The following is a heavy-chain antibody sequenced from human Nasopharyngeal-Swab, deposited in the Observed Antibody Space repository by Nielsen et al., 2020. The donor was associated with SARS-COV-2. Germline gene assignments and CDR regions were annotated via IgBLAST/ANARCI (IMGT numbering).Heavy chain of an antibody. CDR2: INPNSGGT. CDR3: ARNDEVVRFGVDY. CDR1: GYTFTGYY. V-gene: IGHV1-2*06. D-gene: IGHD3-16*01. J-gene: IGHJ4*02. Sequence: ASVKVSCKASGYTFTGYYMHWVRQAPGQGLEWMGRINPNSGGTNYAQKFQGRVTMTRDTSITTAYMELSRLRSDDTAVYYCARNDEVVRFGVDYWGPGTLVTVSS.